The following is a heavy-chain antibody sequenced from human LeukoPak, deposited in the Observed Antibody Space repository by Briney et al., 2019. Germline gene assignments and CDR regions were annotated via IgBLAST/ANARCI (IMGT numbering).Heavy chain of an antibody. D-gene: IGHD2-15*01. J-gene: IGHJ6*03. Sequence: QPGRSLRLSCAGSGFIFDEYAMHWVRQAPGKGLEWVSGISWKSASIAYADSVKGRFTISRDNAKNLLFLQMTSLRAADTALYYCVKGHCSSSSCFPNYYYYMDVWGTGTTVTVSS. CDR3: VKGHCSSSSCFPNYYYYMDV. CDR2: ISWKSASI. V-gene: IGHV3-9*01. CDR1: GFIFDEYA.